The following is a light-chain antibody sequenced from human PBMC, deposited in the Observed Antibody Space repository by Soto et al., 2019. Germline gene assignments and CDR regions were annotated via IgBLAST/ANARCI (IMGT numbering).Light chain of an antibody. V-gene: IGKV3-15*01. CDR2: GAS. CDR3: QQYPAWHQIT. J-gene: IGKJ5*01. CDR1: QSISTN. Sequence: EIVMTQSPGTLSVSPGERATLSCRASQSISTNVGWYQQRPGQAPRLLIYGASPRATGIPARFSGSGSGTEFTLTISRLESEDSAVYYCQQYPAWHQITFGQGTRLEIK.